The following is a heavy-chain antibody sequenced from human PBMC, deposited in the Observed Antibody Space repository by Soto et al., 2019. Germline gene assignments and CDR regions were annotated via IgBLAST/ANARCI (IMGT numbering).Heavy chain of an antibody. D-gene: IGHD3-10*01. V-gene: IGHV3-23*01. CDR1: GFTFSSFA. J-gene: IGHJ4*02. CDR2: ISGDGVIT. CDR3: TKAGKVFGSVDY. Sequence: PGGSLRLSCAASGFTFSSFALNWVRQAPGKGLEWVSGISGDGVITYYADSVRGRFTISRHNSKNTLFLQMNTLRAEDTGIYYCTKAGKVFGSVDYWGRGTLVTVSS.